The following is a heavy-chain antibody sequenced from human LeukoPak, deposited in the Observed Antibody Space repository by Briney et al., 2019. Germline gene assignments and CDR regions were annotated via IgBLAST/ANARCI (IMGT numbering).Heavy chain of an antibody. CDR2: IFHTGNT. D-gene: IGHD3-10*01. J-gene: IGHJ4*02. V-gene: IGHV4-30-2*05. CDR1: GGSISSDTSS. CDR3: ASRDYYGSGSYQY. Sequence: PSQTLSLTCTVSGGSISSDTSSYNWIRQPPGKGLEWIGYIFHTGNTYYSPSLKSRVTISVDTSKNHFSLKLTSVTAADTAVYYCASRDYYGSGSYQYWGQGTLVTVSS.